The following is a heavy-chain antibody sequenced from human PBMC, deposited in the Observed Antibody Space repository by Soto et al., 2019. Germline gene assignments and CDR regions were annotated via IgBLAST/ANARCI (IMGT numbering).Heavy chain of an antibody. D-gene: IGHD5-12*01. CDR2: TYFRSKWYN. J-gene: IGHJ5*02. V-gene: IGHV6-1*01. CDR1: GDSVSSNTAS. CDR3: ATGDPLGPKTGYAFDP. Sequence: SQTLSLTCAISGDSVSSNTASWNWIRQSPSRGLEWLGRTYFRSKWYNDYAVSVHSRIIINPDTSTNQFSLQLNSVTPEDTAVYFCATGDPLGPKTGYAFDPWGQGIMVTVSS.